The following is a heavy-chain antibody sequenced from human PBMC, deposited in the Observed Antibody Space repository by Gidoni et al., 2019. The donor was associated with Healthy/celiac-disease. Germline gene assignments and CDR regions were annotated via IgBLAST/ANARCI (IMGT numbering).Heavy chain of an antibody. CDR1: GFPFRSYA. CDR2: ISGSGGST. J-gene: IGHJ3*02. D-gene: IGHD4-17*01. CDR3: AKDWADYGGDAFDI. Sequence: EVQPLESGGGLVQPGGSLRLSCAAPGFPFRSYAMSWVRQAPGKGLEWGSAISGSGGSTYYADSVKGRLTISRDNSKNTLYLQMNSLRAEDTAVYYCAKDWADYGGDAFDIWGQGTMVTVSS. V-gene: IGHV3-23*01.